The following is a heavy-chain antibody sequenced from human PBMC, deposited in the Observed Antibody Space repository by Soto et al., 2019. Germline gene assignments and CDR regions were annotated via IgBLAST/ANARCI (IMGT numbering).Heavy chain of an antibody. J-gene: IGHJ4*02. V-gene: IGHV3-21*01. CDR3: ARAVATMPPGAPGD. CDR2: ISSSSTYR. D-gene: IGHD2-2*01. Sequence: EVRLVESGGGLVKPGESLRLSCAASGFTFSSYSINWVRQAPGKGLEWVSTISSSSTYRYYADSVKGRFTISSDNAKNSLYLQMDSLRVDDTAVYYSARAVATMPPGAPGDWGQGTLVTVSS. CDR1: GFTFSSYS.